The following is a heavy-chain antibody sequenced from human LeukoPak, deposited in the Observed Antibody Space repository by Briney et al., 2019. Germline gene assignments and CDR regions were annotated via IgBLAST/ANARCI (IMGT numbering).Heavy chain of an antibody. CDR2: INSAGSST. V-gene: IGHV3-74*01. D-gene: IGHD6-19*01. Sequence: GGSLRLSCAASGFTLRSHWMHWVRQAPGKGLVWVSCINSAGSSTSYADSVKGRFTISRDNAKDTLYLQINSLRAEDTAVYYCTRGGEYSSGPFDCWGQGTLVTVSS. CDR1: GFTLRSHW. J-gene: IGHJ4*02. CDR3: TRGGEYSSGPFDC.